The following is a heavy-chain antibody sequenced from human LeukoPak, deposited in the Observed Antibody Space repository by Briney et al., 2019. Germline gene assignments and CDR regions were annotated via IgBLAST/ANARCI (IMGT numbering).Heavy chain of an antibody. Sequence: SETLSLTCAVYGGSFSGYYWSWIRQPPGKGLEWIGEINHSGSTNYNPSLKSRVTISVDTSKTQFSLKLSSVTAADTAVYYCARVSYYGSAADYWGQGTLVTVSS. CDR1: GGSFSGYY. J-gene: IGHJ4*02. D-gene: IGHD3-10*01. CDR3: ARVSYYGSAADY. CDR2: INHSGST. V-gene: IGHV4-34*01.